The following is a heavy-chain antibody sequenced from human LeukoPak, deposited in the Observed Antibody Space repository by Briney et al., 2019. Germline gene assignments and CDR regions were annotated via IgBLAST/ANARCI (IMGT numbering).Heavy chain of an antibody. J-gene: IGHJ5*02. CDR1: GGSFSGYY. V-gene: IGHV4-34*01. D-gene: IGHD6-13*01. Sequence: SETLSLTCAVYGGSFSGYYWSWIRQPPGKGLEWIGEIYHSGSTNYNPSLKSRVTISVDKSKDQFSLKLSSVTAADTAVYYCAREEVSSWYVSWFDPWGQGTLVTVSS. CDR3: AREEVSSWYVSWFDP. CDR2: IYHSGST.